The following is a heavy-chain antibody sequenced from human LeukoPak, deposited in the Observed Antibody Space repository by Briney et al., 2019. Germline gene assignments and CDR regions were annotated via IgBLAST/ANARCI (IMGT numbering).Heavy chain of an antibody. J-gene: IGHJ6*02. CDR3: ARLLKGSYYFYGLDV. CDR1: GYTFTDYF. Sequence: GASVKVSCKASGYTFTDYFIHWVRQTPGQGLEWMGIIIPSGGSTSYAQKFQGRVTMTSDTSTSTVYMELSSLRSEDTAVYYCARLLKGSYYFYGLDVWGQGTTVTVSS. V-gene: IGHV1-46*01. CDR2: IIPSGGST.